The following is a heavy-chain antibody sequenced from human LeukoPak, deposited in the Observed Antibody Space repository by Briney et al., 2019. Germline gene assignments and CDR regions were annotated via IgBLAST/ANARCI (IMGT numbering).Heavy chain of an antibody. J-gene: IGHJ4*02. CDR3: ARGRSYSTLDY. CDR1: GGSISSGGYY. CDR2: IYYSGST. V-gene: IGHV4-31*03. Sequence: SETLSLTCTVSGGSISSGGYYWSWIRQHPGKGLEWIGYIYYSGSTYYNPSLKSRVTISVDTSKNQFSLKLSSVTAADMAVYYCARGRSYSTLDYWGQGTLVTVSS. D-gene: IGHD1-26*01.